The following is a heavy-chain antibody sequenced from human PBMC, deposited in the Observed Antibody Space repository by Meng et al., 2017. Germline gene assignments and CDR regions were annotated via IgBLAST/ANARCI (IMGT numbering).Heavy chain of an antibody. Sequence: GESLKISCAASGFTFSSYGMHWVRQAPGKGLEWVAVIWYDGSNKYYADSVKGRFTISRDNAKNSLYLQMDSLRAEDTAVYYCARDVSGMIFDYWGQGTLVTVSS. CDR3: ARDVSGMIFDY. CDR2: IWYDGSNK. V-gene: IGHV3-33*01. J-gene: IGHJ4*02. CDR1: GFTFSSYG. D-gene: IGHD3-16*01.